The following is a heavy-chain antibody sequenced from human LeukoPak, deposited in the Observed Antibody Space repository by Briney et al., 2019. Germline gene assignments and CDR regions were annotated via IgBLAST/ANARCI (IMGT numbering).Heavy chain of an antibody. CDR1: GYTLTELS. CDR2: LDSEDGET. Sequence: ASVKVSCKVSGYTLTELSIHWVRQAPGKGLEWMGGLDSEDGETTYAQKFQGRVTMTRNTSISTAYMELSSLRSEDTAVYYCAIESAFDIWGQGTMVTVSS. J-gene: IGHJ3*02. V-gene: IGHV1-24*01. CDR3: AIESAFDI.